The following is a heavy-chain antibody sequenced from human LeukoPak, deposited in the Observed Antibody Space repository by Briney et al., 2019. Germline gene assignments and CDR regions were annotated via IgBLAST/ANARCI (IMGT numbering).Heavy chain of an antibody. CDR3: ASLLNFDTSGYFAFDI. Sequence: SETLSLTCTVSGGSISSEGYWSWIRQPPGKGLEWIGYIYTRGSTNYNPSLKSRVTISVDTSKNQFSLKLTSVTAADTAVYYCASLLNFDTSGYFAFDIWGQGTMVTVSS. J-gene: IGHJ3*02. V-gene: IGHV4-4*09. D-gene: IGHD3-22*01. CDR2: IYTRGST. CDR1: GGSISSEGY.